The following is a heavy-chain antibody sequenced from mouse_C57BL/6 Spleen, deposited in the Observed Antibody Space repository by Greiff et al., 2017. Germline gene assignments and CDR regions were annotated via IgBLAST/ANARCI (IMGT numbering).Heavy chain of an antibody. CDR1: GFTFSDYY. CDR3: ARDGYGSSYGFDY. J-gene: IGHJ2*01. V-gene: IGHV5-16*01. CDR2: INYDGSST. D-gene: IGHD1-1*01. Sequence: EVQVVESEGGLVQPGSSMKLSCTASGFTFSDYYMAWVRQVPEKGLEWVANINYDGSSTYYLDSLKSRFIISRDNAKNILYLQMSSLKSEDTATYYCARDGYGSSYGFDYWGQGTTLTVSS.